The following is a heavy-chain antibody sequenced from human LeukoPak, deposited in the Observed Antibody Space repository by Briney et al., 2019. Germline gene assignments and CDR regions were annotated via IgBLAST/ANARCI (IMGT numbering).Heavy chain of an antibody. CDR3: VRDSRYTMDV. V-gene: IGHV3-74*01. J-gene: IGHJ6*02. D-gene: IGHD5-18*01. CDR1: GFSFTGSA. Sequence: GGSLRLSCAASGFSFTGSAMSWVRQAPGKGPVWVSRITSDGSTTIYADSVKGRFTISRDNAKNTLYLQMNSLRAEDTAVYYCVRDSRYTMDVWGQGTTVTVPS. CDR2: ITSDGSTT.